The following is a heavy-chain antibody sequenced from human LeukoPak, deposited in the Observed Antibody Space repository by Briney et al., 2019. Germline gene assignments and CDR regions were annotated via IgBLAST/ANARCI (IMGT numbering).Heavy chain of an antibody. CDR3: ARAFEAYCGGDCVARAFDI. D-gene: IGHD2-21*02. Sequence: GGSLRLSCAASGFTFSSYWMHWVRQAPGKGLVWVSRINSDGSSTSYADSVKGRFTISGDNAKNTLYLQMNSLRAEDTAVYYCARAFEAYCGGDCVARAFDIWGQGTMVTVSS. J-gene: IGHJ3*02. CDR2: INSDGSST. CDR1: GFTFSSYW. V-gene: IGHV3-74*01.